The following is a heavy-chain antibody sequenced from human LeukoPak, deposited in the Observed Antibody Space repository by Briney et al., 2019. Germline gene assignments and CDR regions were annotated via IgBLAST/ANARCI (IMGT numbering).Heavy chain of an antibody. CDR3: AKAHNYDFWSGQDFDY. CDR1: GFTFSSYA. CDR2: ISGSGGST. D-gene: IGHD3-3*01. J-gene: IGHJ4*02. V-gene: IGHV3-23*01. Sequence: GGSLRLSCAASGFTFSSYAMSWVRQAPGKGLEWVSAISGSGGSTYYADSVKGRFTISRDNSKNTLYLQMNSLRAEDTAVYYCAKAHNYDFWSGQDFDYWGQGTLVTVPS.